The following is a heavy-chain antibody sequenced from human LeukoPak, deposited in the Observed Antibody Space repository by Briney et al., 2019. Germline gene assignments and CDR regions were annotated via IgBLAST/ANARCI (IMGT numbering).Heavy chain of an antibody. CDR3: ARRGDRSSYYAFDM. D-gene: IGHD3-22*01. CDR2: INPNSGDT. J-gene: IGHJ3*02. Sequence: ASVKVSCKASGYISTGYYMHWVRQAPGQGLEWMGWINPNSGDTNYAQKFQGRVTLTRDTSISTAYMELNRLRADDTAVFYCARRGDRSSYYAFDMWGQGTMVSVSS. V-gene: IGHV1-2*02. CDR1: GYISTGYY.